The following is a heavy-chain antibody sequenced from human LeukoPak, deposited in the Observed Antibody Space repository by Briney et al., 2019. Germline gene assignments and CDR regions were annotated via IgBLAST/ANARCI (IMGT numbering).Heavy chain of an antibody. CDR1: GFTFSGYE. V-gene: IGHV3-74*01. J-gene: IGHJ4*02. D-gene: IGHD2-21*02. CDR2: INTDGRST. Sequence: PGGSLRLSCAASGFTFSGYEMNWVRQAPGRGLVWVSRINTDGRSTDYADSVKGRFTISRDNAKNTLYLQMNSLRAEDTAVYYCTRDAGTAGAERLDYWGQGTLVTVSS. CDR3: TRDAGTAGAERLDY.